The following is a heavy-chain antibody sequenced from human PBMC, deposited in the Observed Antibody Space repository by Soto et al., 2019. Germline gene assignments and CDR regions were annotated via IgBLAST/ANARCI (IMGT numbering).Heavy chain of an antibody. CDR3: ARIPAYYDILTGYWANYGMDV. D-gene: IGHD3-9*01. CDR1: GFSLSTSGMC. V-gene: IGHV2-70*11. CDR2: IDWDDDK. J-gene: IGHJ6*02. Sequence: SGPTLVNPTQTLTLTCTFSGFSLSTSGMCVSWIRQPPGKALEWLARIDWDDDKYYSTSLKTRLTISKDTSKNQVVLTMTNMDPVDTATYYCARIPAYYDILTGYWANYGMDVWGQGTTVTV.